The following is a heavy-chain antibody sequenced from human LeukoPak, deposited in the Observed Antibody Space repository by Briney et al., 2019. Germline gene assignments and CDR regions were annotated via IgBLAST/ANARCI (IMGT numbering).Heavy chain of an antibody. CDR1: GFTFSSYA. J-gene: IGHJ4*02. Sequence: QPGGSLRRSCAASGFTFSSYAMGWVRQAPGKGLEWVADIRHDGSEQYNVDSVKGRFTISRDIAKNSLFLQMNSLTAEDTAVYYCARDGSGSDFSLDYWGQGTLVTVSS. CDR3: ARDGSGSDFSLDY. CDR2: IRHDGSEQ. V-gene: IGHV3-7*04. D-gene: IGHD3-10*01.